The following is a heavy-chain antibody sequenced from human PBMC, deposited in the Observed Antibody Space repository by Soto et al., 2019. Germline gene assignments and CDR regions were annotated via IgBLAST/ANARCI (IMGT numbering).Heavy chain of an antibody. V-gene: IGHV3-53*01. CDR2: IYTGGST. CDR1: GFTVSTNY. Sequence: QAWGSLRLACAASGFTVSTNYMTWVRQAPGKGLEWVSIIYTGGSTYYADSVKGRFTISRDNSKNTLYLQMSSLRVEDTALYYCARELDGMDVWGQGTTVTVS. CDR3: ARELDGMDV. J-gene: IGHJ6*02.